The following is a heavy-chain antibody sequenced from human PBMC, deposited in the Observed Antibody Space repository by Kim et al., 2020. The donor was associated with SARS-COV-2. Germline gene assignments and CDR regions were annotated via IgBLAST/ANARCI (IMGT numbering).Heavy chain of an antibody. Sequence: SETLSLTCAVYGGSFSGYYWSWIRQPPGKGLEWIGEINHSGSTNYNPSLKSRVTISVDTSKNQFSLKLSSVTAADTAVYYCASSLIAAAGTGYYWGQGTLVTVSS. J-gene: IGHJ4*02. CDR2: INHSGST. D-gene: IGHD6-13*01. V-gene: IGHV4-34*01. CDR3: ASSLIAAAGTGYY. CDR1: GGSFSGYY.